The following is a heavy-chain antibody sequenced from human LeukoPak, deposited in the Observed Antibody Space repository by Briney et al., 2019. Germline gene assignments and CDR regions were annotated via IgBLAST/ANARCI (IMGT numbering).Heavy chain of an antibody. CDR1: GGXISSSY. Sequence: SETLSLTCTVSGGXISSSYCSWIRQPPWKGLEWIGFIYYSGSTNYNPSLNSRVTISVDMSKNQFSLELNSVTAADTAVYYCARGRPVAGTLDYWGQGTLVTVSS. J-gene: IGHJ4*02. CDR3: ARGRPVAGTLDY. D-gene: IGHD6-19*01. V-gene: IGHV4-59*01. CDR2: IYYSGST.